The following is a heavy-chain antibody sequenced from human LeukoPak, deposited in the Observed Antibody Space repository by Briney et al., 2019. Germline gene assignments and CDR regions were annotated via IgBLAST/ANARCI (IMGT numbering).Heavy chain of an antibody. V-gene: IGHV1-2*02. CDR3: ARSRGIAAAGTQRGWDY. Sequence: ASVKVSCKASGYTFTGYYMHWVRQAPGQGLEWMGWINPNSGGTNYAQKFQGRVTMTRDTSISTAYMELSRLRSDDTAVYYCARSRGIAAAGTQRGWDYWGQGTLVTVSS. D-gene: IGHD6-13*01. CDR2: INPNSGGT. CDR1: GYTFTGYY. J-gene: IGHJ4*02.